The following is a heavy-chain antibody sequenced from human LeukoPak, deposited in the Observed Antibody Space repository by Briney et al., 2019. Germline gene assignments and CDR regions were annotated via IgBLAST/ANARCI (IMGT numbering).Heavy chain of an antibody. D-gene: IGHD2-2*01. V-gene: IGHV3-23*01. Sequence: GGSLRLSCAAPGFTLSSYAMSWVRQAPGKGLEWVSAISGSGGSTYYADSVKGRFTISRDNSKNTLYLQMNSLRAEDTAVYYCAKRWDIVVVPAALDENYFDYWGQGTLVTVSS. J-gene: IGHJ4*02. CDR2: ISGSGGST. CDR1: GFTLSSYA. CDR3: AKRWDIVVVPAALDENYFDY.